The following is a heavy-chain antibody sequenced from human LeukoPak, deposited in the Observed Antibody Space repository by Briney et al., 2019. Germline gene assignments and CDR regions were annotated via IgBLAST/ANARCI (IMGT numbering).Heavy chain of an antibody. CDR2: ISSSSSYI. V-gene: IGHV3-21*01. J-gene: IGHJ6*02. Sequence: GGSLRLSCAASGFTFSSYSMNWVRQAPGKGLEWVSFISSSSSYIYYADSVKGRFTISRDNAKNSLYLQMNSLRAEDTAVYYCGRIAINANNGMDVWGQGTTVTVSS. CDR3: GRIAINANNGMDV. CDR1: GFTFSSYS. D-gene: IGHD1/OR15-1a*01.